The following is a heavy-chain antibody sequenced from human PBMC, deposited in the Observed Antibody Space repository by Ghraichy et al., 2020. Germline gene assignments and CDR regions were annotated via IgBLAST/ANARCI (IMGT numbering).Heavy chain of an antibody. V-gene: IGHV3-30-3*01. CDR1: GFTFSSYA. CDR3: ARGGLRDIVVIITTHDAFDI. CDR2: ISYDASNK. Sequence: LSLTCAASGFTFSSYAMQWVRQAPGKGLEWVAVISYDASNKYYADSVNGRFTISRDTSKNTLYLQMNSLRAEDTAVYYCARGGLRDIVVIITTHDAFDIWGQGTMVTVSS. D-gene: IGHD2-15*01. J-gene: IGHJ3*02.